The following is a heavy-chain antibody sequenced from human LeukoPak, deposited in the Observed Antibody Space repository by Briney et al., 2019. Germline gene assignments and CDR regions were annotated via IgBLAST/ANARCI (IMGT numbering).Heavy chain of an antibody. CDR3: ARDRPVLEWLLLSHYNWFDP. J-gene: IGHJ5*02. CDR1: GGTFSSYG. D-gene: IGHD3-3*01. Sequence: ASVKVSCKASGGTFSSYGISWVRQAPGQGLEWMGWISAYNGNTNYAQKLQGRVTMTTDTSTSTAYMELRSLRSDDTAVYYCARDRPVLEWLLLSHYNWFDPWGQGTLVTVSS. V-gene: IGHV1-18*01. CDR2: ISAYNGNT.